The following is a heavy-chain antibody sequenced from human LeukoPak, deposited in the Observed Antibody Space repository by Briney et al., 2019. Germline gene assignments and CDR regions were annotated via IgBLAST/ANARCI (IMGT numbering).Heavy chain of an antibody. V-gene: IGHV3-7*01. J-gene: IGHJ4*02. CDR2: INHNGNVN. D-gene: IGHD5-12*01. CDR1: GFTFSSYW. CDR3: ARDPATPHDY. Sequence: GGSLRLSCAASGFTFSSYWMNWARQAPGKGLEWVASINHNGNVNYYVDSVKGRFTISRDNSKNMLYLQMNSLRAEDTAVYYCARDPATPHDYWGQGTLVTVSS.